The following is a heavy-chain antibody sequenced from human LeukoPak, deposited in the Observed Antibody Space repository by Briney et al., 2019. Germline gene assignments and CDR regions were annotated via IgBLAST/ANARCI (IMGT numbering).Heavy chain of an antibody. J-gene: IGHJ4*02. V-gene: IGHV3-48*04. CDR1: GFTFSSYG. Sequence: GGSLRLSCAASGFTFSSYGMNWVRQAPGKGLEWVSYISSISSTIYYADSVKGRFTISRDNAKNSLYLQMNSLRAEDTAVYYCAREYYYDSSGYYSRNFDYWGQGTLVTVSS. D-gene: IGHD3-22*01. CDR2: ISSISSTI. CDR3: AREYYYDSSGYYSRNFDY.